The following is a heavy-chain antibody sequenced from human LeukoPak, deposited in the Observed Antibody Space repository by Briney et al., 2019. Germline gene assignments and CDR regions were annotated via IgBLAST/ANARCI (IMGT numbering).Heavy chain of an antibody. Sequence: SETLSLTCTVSGGSLSNSDYYWGWIRQPPGKGLEWIGTIYYSGSTYYNPSLKSRVTISVDTSKNEFSLKLSSVTAADTAVYYCARIRFNGYDSYYFESWGQGTLVTVSS. CDR3: ARIRFNGYDSYYFES. CDR2: IYYSGST. D-gene: IGHD5-12*01. J-gene: IGHJ4*02. V-gene: IGHV4-39*01. CDR1: GGSLSNSDYY.